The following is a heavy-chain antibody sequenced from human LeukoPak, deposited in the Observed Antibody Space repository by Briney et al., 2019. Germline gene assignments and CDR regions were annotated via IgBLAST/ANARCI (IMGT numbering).Heavy chain of an antibody. V-gene: IGHV5-51*01. CDR3: ARRDTALVLDAFDI. J-gene: IGHJ3*02. CDR2: IYPGDSDT. CDR1: GYSFTNYW. D-gene: IGHD5-18*01. Sequence: GESLKISCKGSGYSFTNYWIGWVRQMPGKGLEWMGSIYPGDSDTRYSPSFQGQVTISADKSISTAYLQWSSLKASDTAMYYCARRDTALVLDAFDIWGQGTMVTVSS.